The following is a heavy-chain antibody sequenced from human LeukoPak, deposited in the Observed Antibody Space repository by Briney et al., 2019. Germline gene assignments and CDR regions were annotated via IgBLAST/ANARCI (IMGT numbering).Heavy chain of an antibody. CDR3: ARYYDYGTWYFDY. D-gene: IGHD4-17*01. Sequence: PGGSLRLSCAASGFTFSTYGMSWVRQAPGKGLEWVSAISGSGGSTYYADSVKGRFTISRDNSKNTLCLQMNSLRAEDTAVYYCARYYDYGTWYFDYWGQGTLVTVSS. J-gene: IGHJ4*02. CDR1: GFTFSTYG. CDR2: ISGSGGST. V-gene: IGHV3-23*01.